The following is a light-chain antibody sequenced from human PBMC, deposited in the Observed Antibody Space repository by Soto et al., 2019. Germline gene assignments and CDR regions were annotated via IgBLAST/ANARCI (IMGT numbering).Light chain of an antibody. V-gene: IGLV2-14*01. CDR1: NSDVGRYNY. CDR3: GSYTTTYVRI. CDR2: EVS. J-gene: IGLJ1*01. Sequence: QSALTQPPSASGSPGQSVAISCTGTNSDVGRYNYVSWYQQHPGRAPKLIIYEVSNRPSGVSDCFSGSKSGTVASLTISGLQAADEADYYCGSYTTTYVRIFGTGTKVTVL.